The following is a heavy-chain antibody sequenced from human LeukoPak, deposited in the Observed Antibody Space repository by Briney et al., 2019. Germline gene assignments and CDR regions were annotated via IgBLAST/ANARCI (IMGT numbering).Heavy chain of an antibody. V-gene: IGHV1-18*01. CDR1: GYTFTSYG. CDR2: ISAYNGNT. CDR3: ARSGIGDRPGSMDV. D-gene: IGHD2-15*01. Sequence: ASVTVSCKASGYTFTSYGISWVRQARGQGLEGMGWISAYNGNTNYAQKLQGRVTMTTDTSTSIAYMELRSLRSDDTAVYYCARSGIGDRPGSMDVWGKGTTVTISS. J-gene: IGHJ6*04.